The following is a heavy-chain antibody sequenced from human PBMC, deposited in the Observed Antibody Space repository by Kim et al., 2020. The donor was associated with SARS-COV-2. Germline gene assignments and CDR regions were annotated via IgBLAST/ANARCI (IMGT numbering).Heavy chain of an antibody. V-gene: IGHV3-33*01. J-gene: IGHJ4*02. D-gene: IGHD1-7*01. CDR3: AREYPYNWNYGHYFDY. CDR1: GFTFSSYG. CDR2: IWYDGSNK. Sequence: GGSLRLSCAASGFTFSSYGMHWVRQAPGKGLEWVAVIWYDGSNKYYADSVKGRFTISRDNSKNTLYLQMNSLRAEDTAVYYCAREYPYNWNYGHYFDYWGQGTLVTVSS.